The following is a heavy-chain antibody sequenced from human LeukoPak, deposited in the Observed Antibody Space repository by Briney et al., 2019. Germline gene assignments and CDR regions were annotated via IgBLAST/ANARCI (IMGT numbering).Heavy chain of an antibody. D-gene: IGHD6-19*01. J-gene: IGHJ4*02. CDR1: GYTFTGYY. Sequence: GASVKVSCKASGYTFTGYYMHWVRQAPGQGLEWMGWINPNSGGTNYAQKFQGRVTMTRDMSISTAYMELSRLRSDDTAVYYCARDPIAVAGPYFDYWGQGTLVTVSS. V-gene: IGHV1-2*02. CDR3: ARDPIAVAGPYFDY. CDR2: INPNSGGT.